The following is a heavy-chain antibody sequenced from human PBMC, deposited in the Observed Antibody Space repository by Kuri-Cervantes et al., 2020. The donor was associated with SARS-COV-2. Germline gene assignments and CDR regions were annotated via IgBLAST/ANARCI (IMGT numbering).Heavy chain of an antibody. J-gene: IGHJ4*02. CDR1: GVSISSYY. CDR2: LHISETT. D-gene: IGHD3-10*01. CDR3: ARGPGSSPSQLGGGHFDH. Sequence: SETLSLTCTASGVSISSYYRSWIRQPAGKGLEWMGRLHISETTYYNPSLKSRVTISVDTSNNQFSLKLSSVTAADTAVYYCARGPGSSPSQLGGGHFDHWGQGTLVTVSS. V-gene: IGHV4-4*07.